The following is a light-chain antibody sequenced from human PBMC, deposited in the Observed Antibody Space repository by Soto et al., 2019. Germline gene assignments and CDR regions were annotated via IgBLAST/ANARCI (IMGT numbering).Light chain of an antibody. V-gene: IGKV2-28*01. CDR1: QSLLHSNGYNY. J-gene: IGKJ4*01. CDR3: MQAQQTPLT. CDR2: LGS. Sequence: DIVMTQSPLSLPVTPGEPASISCRSSQSLLHSNGYNYVDWYLQKPGQSPQLLIHLGSNRASGVPDRFSGSGSGTEFTLKINRVEAADVGLYFCMQAQQTPLTFGGGTKVEIK.